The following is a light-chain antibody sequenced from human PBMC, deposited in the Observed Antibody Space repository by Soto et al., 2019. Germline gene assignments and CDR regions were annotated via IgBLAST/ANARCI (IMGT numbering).Light chain of an antibody. J-gene: IGLJ1*01. CDR2: DNN. Sequence: QSVLTQPPSVSAAPGQKVTISCSGSSSNSGNNYVSWYQQLPGTAPKLLIYDNNKRPSGIPDRFSGSKSGTSATLGITGLQTGDEADYDCGTWDSSLSAYVFGTGTKLTVL. V-gene: IGLV1-51*01. CDR3: GTWDSSLSAYV. CDR1: SSNSGNNY.